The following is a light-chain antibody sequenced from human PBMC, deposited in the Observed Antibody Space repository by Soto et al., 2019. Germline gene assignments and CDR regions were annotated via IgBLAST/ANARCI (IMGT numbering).Light chain of an antibody. V-gene: IGLV2-14*01. CDR2: DVT. CDR1: SSDADVSNY. CDR3: GSRLL. Sequence: QSALTQPASVSGSPGQSITISCSGTSSDADVSNYVSWYRQYPGKAPQLIIFDVTNRPSGVSNRFSGSKSGNTASLTISGLQAEDEAVYHCGSRLLFGGGTKLTVL. J-gene: IGLJ2*01.